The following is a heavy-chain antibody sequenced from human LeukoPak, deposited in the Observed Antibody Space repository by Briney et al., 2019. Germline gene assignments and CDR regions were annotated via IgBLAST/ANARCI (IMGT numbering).Heavy chain of an antibody. CDR3: ARDITSEYFDWLHPDY. V-gene: IGHV1-2*02. D-gene: IGHD3-9*01. CDR2: INPNSGGT. J-gene: IGHJ4*02. Sequence: ASVKVSCKASGYTFTGYYMHWVRQTPGQGLEWMGWINPNSGGTNYAQKFQGRVTMTRDTSISTAYMEPSRLRSDDTAVYYCARDITSEYFDWLHPDYWGQGTLVTVSS. CDR1: GYTFTGYY.